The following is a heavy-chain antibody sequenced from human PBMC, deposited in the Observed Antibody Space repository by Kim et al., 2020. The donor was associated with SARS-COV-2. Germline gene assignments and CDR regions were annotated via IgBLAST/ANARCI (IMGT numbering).Heavy chain of an antibody. D-gene: IGHD3-10*01. J-gene: IGHJ4*02. CDR1: GFTSSNYA. V-gene: IGHV3-64*05. Sequence: GGSLRLSCSASGFTSSNYAMHWVRQAPGKGLEYVSAISSDGGSTYYADSVKGRFTISRDNSKNMLYVQMSSLRVEDTAIYYCVTRNYYNSGSYYEGAPFDFWGQGTLVTGSS. CDR3: VTRNYYNSGSYYEGAPFDF. CDR2: ISSDGGST.